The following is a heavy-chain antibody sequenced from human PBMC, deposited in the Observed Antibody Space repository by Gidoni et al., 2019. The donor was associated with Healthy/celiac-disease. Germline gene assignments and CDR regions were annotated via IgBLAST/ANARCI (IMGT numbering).Heavy chain of an antibody. CDR3: AKEASGSYSGGSFDY. D-gene: IGHD1-26*01. Sequence: TISRDNSKNTLYLQMNSLRAEDTAVYYCAKEASGSYSGGSFDYWGQGTLVTVSS. V-gene: IGHV3-23*01. J-gene: IGHJ4*02.